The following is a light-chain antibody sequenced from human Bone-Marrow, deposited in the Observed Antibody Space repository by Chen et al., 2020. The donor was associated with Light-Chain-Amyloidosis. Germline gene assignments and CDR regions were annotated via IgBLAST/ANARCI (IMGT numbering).Light chain of an antibody. V-gene: IGKV1-12*01. J-gene: IGKJ2*01. CDR2: AAS. CDR1: QDVSDY. Sequence: DIQMTQSPSSVSASAGDRVNITCRASQDVSDYLAWYQQKPGKAPELLIYAASSLQSGVPSRFTGSGSGTDFTLTIRGLQPEEFATYECQQGQSLPRTFGQGTKLEIK. CDR3: QQGQSLPRT.